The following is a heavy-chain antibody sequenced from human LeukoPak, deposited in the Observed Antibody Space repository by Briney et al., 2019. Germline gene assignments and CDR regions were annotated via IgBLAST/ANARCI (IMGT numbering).Heavy chain of an antibody. CDR2: IYYSGST. Sequence: SETLTLTCTVSGGSISSYYWSWLREPPGKGLEWIGYIYYSGSTNYNPSLKSRVTISVHTSKHHFSLKLSSVTAADTAVYYCARAGITGTTYYYYYMDVWGKGTTVTVFS. CDR3: ARAGITGTTYYYYYMDV. D-gene: IGHD1-20*01. V-gene: IGHV4-59*01. J-gene: IGHJ6*03. CDR1: GGSISSYY.